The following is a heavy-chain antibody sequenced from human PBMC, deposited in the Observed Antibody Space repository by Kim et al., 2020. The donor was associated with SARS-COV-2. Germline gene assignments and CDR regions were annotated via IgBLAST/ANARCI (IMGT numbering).Heavy chain of an antibody. CDR2: ISWDGGST. CDR1: GFTFDDYT. J-gene: IGHJ6*02. D-gene: IGHD6-13*01. Sequence: GGSLRLSCAASGFTFDDYTMHWVRQAPGKGLEWVSLISWDGGSTYYADSVKGRFTISRDNSKNSLYLQMNSLRTEDTALYYCAKDIAAAGTWNYYYGMDVWGQGTTVTVSS. V-gene: IGHV3-43*01. CDR3: AKDIAAAGTWNYYYGMDV.